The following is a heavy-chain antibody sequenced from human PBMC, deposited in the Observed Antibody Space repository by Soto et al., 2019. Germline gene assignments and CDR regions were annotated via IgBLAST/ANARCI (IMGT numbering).Heavy chain of an antibody. D-gene: IGHD2-2*01. CDR3: ARDRDIVVVPASICFDY. CDR2: ISAYHGNT. Sequence: QVKLVQSGAEVKKPGASVKVSCKPSGYTFTSYGISWVRQAPGQGLEWMGWISAYHGNTNYAQKLQGRVTMTTDTSTSTAYMELMSVRSDDTAVYYCARDRDIVVVPASICFDYWGQGTLVTVSA. V-gene: IGHV1-18*01. J-gene: IGHJ4*02. CDR1: GYTFTSYG.